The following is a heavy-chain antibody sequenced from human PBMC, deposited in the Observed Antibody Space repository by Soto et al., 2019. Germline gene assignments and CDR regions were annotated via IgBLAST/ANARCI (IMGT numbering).Heavy chain of an antibody. CDR2: INPSGGST. D-gene: IGHD3-10*01. V-gene: IGHV1-46*01. CDR1: GYTFTSYY. J-gene: IGHJ6*02. Sequence: ASVEVSCRASGYTFTSYYMHCVRQAPGQGLEWMGIINPSGGSTSYAQKFQGRVTMTRDTSTSTVYMELSSLRSEDTAVYYCARDYYGSGRFSRYGMDVWGQGTTVTVSS. CDR3: ARDYYGSGRFSRYGMDV.